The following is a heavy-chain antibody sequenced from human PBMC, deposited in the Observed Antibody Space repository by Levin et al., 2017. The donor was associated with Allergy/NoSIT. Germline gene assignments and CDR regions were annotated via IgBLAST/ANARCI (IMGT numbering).Heavy chain of an antibody. Sequence: PGGSLRLSCAASGFTFTTFGMHWVRQAPGKGLQWVAVIAYDGSIKYYADSVRGRFTISRDNSKNTVYLQVNSLRAEDTAVYYCAKEPLLYSSGWYFEHWGQGTVVTVSS. D-gene: IGHD6-19*01. CDR2: IAYDGSIK. CDR3: AKEPLLYSSGWYFEH. V-gene: IGHV3-30*18. J-gene: IGHJ4*02. CDR1: GFTFTTFG.